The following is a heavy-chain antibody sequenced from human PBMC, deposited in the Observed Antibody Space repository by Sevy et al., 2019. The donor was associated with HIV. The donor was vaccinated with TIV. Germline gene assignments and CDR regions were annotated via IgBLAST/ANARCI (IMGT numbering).Heavy chain of an antibody. CDR1: GGSISSYY. D-gene: IGHD2-15*01. CDR3: ARVGSGGLAIYGMDV. V-gene: IGHV4-59*13. CDR2: IYYSGST. J-gene: IGHJ6*02. Sequence: SETLSLTCTVSGGSISSYYWSWIRQPPGKGLEWIGYIYYSGSTNYNPSLKSRVTISVDTSRNQFSLKLSSVTAADTAVYYCARVGSGGLAIYGMDVWGQGTTVTVSS.